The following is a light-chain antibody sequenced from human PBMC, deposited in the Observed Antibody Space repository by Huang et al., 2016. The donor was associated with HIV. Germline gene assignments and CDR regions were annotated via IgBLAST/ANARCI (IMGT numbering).Light chain of an antibody. V-gene: IGKV3-11*01. Sequence: EIVLTQSPGTLSLSPGERATLSCRTSQSVGNYFVWYQQKPGQVPRLLIYDASDRAAGIPARFSGSGSGTDFTLTMSSLEPEDFAVYYCQQRSKWPITFGQGTRLEIK. CDR3: QQRSKWPIT. J-gene: IGKJ5*01. CDR1: QSVGNY. CDR2: DAS.